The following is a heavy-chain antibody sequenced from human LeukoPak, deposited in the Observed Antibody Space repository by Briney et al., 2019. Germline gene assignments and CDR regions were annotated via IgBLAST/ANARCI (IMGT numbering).Heavy chain of an antibody. Sequence: SETLSLTCTVSGGSIRSSYYYWGWIRQPPGKGLEWIGSIYDSGSTNYNPSLKSRVTISVDTSKNQFSLKLSSVTAADTAVYYCARGKYSSSWLDYWGQGTLVTVSS. J-gene: IGHJ4*02. V-gene: IGHV4-39*07. D-gene: IGHD6-13*01. CDR3: ARGKYSSSWLDY. CDR1: GGSIRSSYYY. CDR2: IYDSGST.